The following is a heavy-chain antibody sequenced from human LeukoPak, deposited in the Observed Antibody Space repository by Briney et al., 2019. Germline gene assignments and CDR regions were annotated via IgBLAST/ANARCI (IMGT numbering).Heavy chain of an antibody. D-gene: IGHD3-10*01. Sequence: SETLSLTCIVSGGSINTYFWSWIRQPPGKGLEWIGYIYYSGSTNYNPSLKSRVTISVDTSKNQFSLKLSSVTAADTAVYYCARSPTRIMVRGVIITGWFDPWGQGTLVTVSS. CDR3: ARSPTRIMVRGVIITGWFDP. CDR2: IYYSGST. CDR1: GGSINTYF. J-gene: IGHJ5*02. V-gene: IGHV4-59*01.